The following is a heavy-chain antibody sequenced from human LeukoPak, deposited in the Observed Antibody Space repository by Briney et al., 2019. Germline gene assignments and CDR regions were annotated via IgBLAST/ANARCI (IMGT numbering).Heavy chain of an antibody. CDR2: IYYSGNT. V-gene: IGHV4-39*07. CDR1: GGSIRSTTYY. Sequence: SETLSLTCSVSGGSIRSTTYYWGWICQPPGKRLEWIASIYYSGNTYYSPSLMSRVTISVDTSKNQFSLNLRSVTAADTAVYYCARAQRALENWFDPWGQGTLVTVSS. CDR3: ARAQRALENWFDP. J-gene: IGHJ5*02.